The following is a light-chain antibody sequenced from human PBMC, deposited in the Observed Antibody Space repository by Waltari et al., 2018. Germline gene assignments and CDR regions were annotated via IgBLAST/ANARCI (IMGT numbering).Light chain of an antibody. CDR1: SGNIASSY. J-gene: IGLJ7*01. CDR2: EDN. V-gene: IGLV6-57*04. CDR3: QSYDRSSLV. Sequence: NFLLTQPPSVSESPGKTVTLSCSRNSGNIASSYIQWHQQRPGSAPQCLICEDNRRCFGVPARFSGSIDMSSNSASLSISGLQAEDEADYYCQSYDRSSLVFGGGTHLTVL.